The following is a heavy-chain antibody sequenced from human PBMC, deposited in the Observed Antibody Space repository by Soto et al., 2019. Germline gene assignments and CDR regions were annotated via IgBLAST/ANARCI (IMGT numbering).Heavy chain of an antibody. CDR1: GFTFSSYA. CDR3: AKKVNYQIDYYYYYMDV. CDR2: ISGSGGST. Sequence: GGSLRLSCAASGFTFSSYAMSWVRQAPGKGLEWVSAISGSGGSTYYADSVKGRFTISRDNSKNTLYLQMNSLRAEDTAVYYCAKKVNYQIDYYYYYMDVWGKGTTVTVSS. V-gene: IGHV3-23*01. J-gene: IGHJ6*03. D-gene: IGHD4-4*01.